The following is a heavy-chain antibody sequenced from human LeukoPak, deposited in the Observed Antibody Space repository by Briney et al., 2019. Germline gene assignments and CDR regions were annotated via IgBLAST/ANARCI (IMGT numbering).Heavy chain of an antibody. CDR2: IYYNGNT. CDR1: GGSISPYY. V-gene: IGHV4-59*01. CDR3: GRGGWYKDY. D-gene: IGHD6-19*01. J-gene: IGHJ4*02. Sequence: SETLSLTCTVSGGSISPYYWNWIRQPPGKGLESIGYIYYNGNTDYNPSLRSRVTISVDTSKNQFSLRLSSVTAADTAVYYCGRGGWYKDYWGQGTLVTVSS.